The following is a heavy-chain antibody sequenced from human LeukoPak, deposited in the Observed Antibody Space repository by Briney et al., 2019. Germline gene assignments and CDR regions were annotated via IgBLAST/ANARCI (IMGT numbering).Heavy chain of an antibody. D-gene: IGHD5-18*01. V-gene: IGHV3-48*01. CDR3: ARDATPTQLWFRGSFDY. CDR2: ISSSSSTI. Sequence: TGGSLRLSCAVSGFTFSSYSMNWVRQAPGKGLEWVSYISSSSSTIYYADSVKGRFTISRDNARNSLYLQMNSLRAEDTAMYYCARDATPTQLWFRGSFDYWGLGALVTVAS. CDR1: GFTFSSYS. J-gene: IGHJ4*02.